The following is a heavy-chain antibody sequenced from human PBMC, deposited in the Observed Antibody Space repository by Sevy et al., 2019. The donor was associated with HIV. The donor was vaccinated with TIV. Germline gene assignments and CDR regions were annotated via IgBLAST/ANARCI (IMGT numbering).Heavy chain of an antibody. CDR2: ISNSGTTI. D-gene: IGHD4-17*01. Sequence: GGSLRLSCAASGFTFSSYEMSWVRQAPGKGLEWVSYISNSGTTIYYSDSVKGRFTISRDNARISLYLQMNSLRAEDTAIYYCARDLPPSATTVAHFDCWGQGTLVTVSS. CDR1: GFTFSSYE. CDR3: ARDLPPSATTVAHFDC. V-gene: IGHV3-48*03. J-gene: IGHJ4*02.